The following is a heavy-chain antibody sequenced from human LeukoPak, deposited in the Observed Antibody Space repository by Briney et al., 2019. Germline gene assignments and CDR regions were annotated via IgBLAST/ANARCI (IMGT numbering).Heavy chain of an antibody. CDR1: GFTFDDYA. V-gene: IGHV3-9*01. Sequence: GGSLRLSCAASGFTFDDYAMHWVRQAPGKGLEWVSGISWNSGSIGYADSVKGRFTISRDNAKNTLYLQMNSLRAEDTAVYYCARAITMVRGAPTYYYYYMDVWGKGTTVTVSS. CDR2: ISWNSGSI. CDR3: ARAITMVRGAPTYYYYYMDV. J-gene: IGHJ6*03. D-gene: IGHD3-10*01.